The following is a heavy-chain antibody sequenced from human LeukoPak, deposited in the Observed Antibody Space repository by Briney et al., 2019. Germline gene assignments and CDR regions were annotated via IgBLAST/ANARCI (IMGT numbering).Heavy chain of an antibody. CDR1: GGSISSYY. V-gene: IGHV4-59*01. CDR2: IYYSGST. Sequence: SETLSLTCTVSGGSISSYYWSWIRQPPGKGLEWIGYIYYSGSTNYNPSLKSRVTISVDTSKNQFSLKLSSVTAADTAVHYCARDLGYYYMDVWGKGTTVTVSS. CDR3: ARDLGYYYMDV. J-gene: IGHJ6*03.